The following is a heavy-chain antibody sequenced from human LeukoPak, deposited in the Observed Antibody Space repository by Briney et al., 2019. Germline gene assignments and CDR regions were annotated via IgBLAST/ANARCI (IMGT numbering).Heavy chain of an antibody. D-gene: IGHD3-16*01. J-gene: IGHJ6*03. V-gene: IGHV3-23*01. CDR3: AKDLGPLSSYFYLDV. CDR2: ISTSSRT. Sequence: GGSLRLSCVASGFTFSSYAMSWVRQAPGKGLEWVSLISTSSRTHYADSMKGRFTISRDNSRNTLYLQINSLRAEDTAVYYCAKDLGPLSSYFYLDVWGKGTTVTISS. CDR1: GFTFSSYA.